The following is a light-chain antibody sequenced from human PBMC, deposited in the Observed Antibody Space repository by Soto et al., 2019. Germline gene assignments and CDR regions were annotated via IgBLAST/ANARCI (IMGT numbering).Light chain of an antibody. V-gene: IGLV2-14*01. CDR3: SSYTSSSTLV. Sequence: ALTQPASVSGSPGQSFTISCTATRSDVGGYNYVFWYQQHPGKAPKLMIYEVSNRPSGVSNRFSGSKSCNTASLTISGLQAEDEADYYCSSYTSSSTLVFGSGTKVTVL. CDR2: EVS. J-gene: IGLJ1*01. CDR1: RSDVGGYNY.